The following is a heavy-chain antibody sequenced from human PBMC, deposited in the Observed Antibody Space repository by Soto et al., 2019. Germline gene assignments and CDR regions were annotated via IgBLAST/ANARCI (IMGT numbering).Heavy chain of an antibody. Sequence: EAQLVESGGGLVQPGGSLRLSCAASGLTLSGYWMSWVRQDPGKGLEWVANIKEDGSENYYVDSVKGRFTISRDDAKNSVYLQINSLRPEDTAVYYCARRRGYTYGYLGYWGQGTLVTVSS. J-gene: IGHJ4*02. D-gene: IGHD5-18*01. CDR3: ARRRGYTYGYLGY. CDR2: IKEDGSEN. V-gene: IGHV3-7*01. CDR1: GLTLSGYW.